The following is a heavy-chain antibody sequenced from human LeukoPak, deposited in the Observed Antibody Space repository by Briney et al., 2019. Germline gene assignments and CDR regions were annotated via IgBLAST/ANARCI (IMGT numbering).Heavy chain of an antibody. CDR3: ARVFPPRPLDY. V-gene: IGHV3-21*01. J-gene: IGHJ4*02. Sequence: GGSLRLSCAASGFTFSSCSMNWVRQAPGKGLEWVSSISSSSSYIYYADSVKGRFTISRDNAKNSLYLQMNSLRAEDTAVYYCARVFPPRPLDYWGQGTLVTVSS. D-gene: IGHD3-3*01. CDR1: GFTFSSCS. CDR2: ISSSSSYI.